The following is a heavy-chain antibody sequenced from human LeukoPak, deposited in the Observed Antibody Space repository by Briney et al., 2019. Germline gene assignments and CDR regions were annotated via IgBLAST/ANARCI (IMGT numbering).Heavy chain of an antibody. Sequence: PSETLSLTCAVYGGSFSGYYWSWIRQPPGKGLEWIGEINHSGSTNYNPSLKSRVTISVDTSKNQFSLKLSSVTAADTAVYYCARASLVATERAFDIWGQGTMVTVSS. V-gene: IGHV4-34*01. D-gene: IGHD5-12*01. CDR2: INHSGST. CDR1: GGSFSGYY. CDR3: ARASLVATERAFDI. J-gene: IGHJ3*02.